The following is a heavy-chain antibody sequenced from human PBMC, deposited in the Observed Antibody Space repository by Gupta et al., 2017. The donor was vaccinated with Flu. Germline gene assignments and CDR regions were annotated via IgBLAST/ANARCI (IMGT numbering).Heavy chain of an antibody. V-gene: IGHV3-72*01. Sequence: EVQLVESGGGLVQPGGSLRLSCAASGFTFSDHYMDWVRQAPGKGLEWVGRIRNKANSYTTEEVASVKGRFTISRDDAENSLFLQVSSLKTEDTAVYYGGKSGSYSAFAIGGQGTMVTVSS. CDR3: GKSGSYSAFAI. CDR2: IRNKANSYTT. CDR1: GFTFSDHY. J-gene: IGHJ3*02. D-gene: IGHD1-26*01.